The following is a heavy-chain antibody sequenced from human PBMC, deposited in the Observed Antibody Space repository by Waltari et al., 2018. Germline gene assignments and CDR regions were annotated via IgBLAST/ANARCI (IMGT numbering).Heavy chain of an antibody. Sequence: QVQLQQWGAGLLKPSETLSLTCAVYGGSFSGYYWSWIRQPPVKGLEWIGEINHSGSTNYNPSLKSRVTISVDTSKNQFSLKLSSVTAADTAVYYCARDYAYYDFWSGSPGAFDIWGQGTMVTVSS. CDR3: ARDYAYYDFWSGSPGAFDI. J-gene: IGHJ3*02. V-gene: IGHV4-34*01. CDR2: INHSGST. D-gene: IGHD3-3*01. CDR1: GGSFSGYY.